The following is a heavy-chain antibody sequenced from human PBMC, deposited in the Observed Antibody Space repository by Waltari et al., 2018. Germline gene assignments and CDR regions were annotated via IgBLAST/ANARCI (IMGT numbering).Heavy chain of an antibody. Sequence: VQLVESGGGLVQPGGSLKLSWAASGFTFSGPTMTWVRQASGKGLEWVGRIRNKANSYATGYAVSVKGRFTISRDDSKNTAYLEMNSLKTEDTAVYYCSTMGETSGYWGQGTLVTVSS. V-gene: IGHV3-73*02. CDR1: GFTFSGPT. CDR2: IRNKANSYAT. D-gene: IGHD3-16*01. J-gene: IGHJ4*02. CDR3: STMGETSGY.